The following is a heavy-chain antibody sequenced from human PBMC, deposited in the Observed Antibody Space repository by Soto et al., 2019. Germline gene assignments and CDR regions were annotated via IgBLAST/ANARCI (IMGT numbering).Heavy chain of an antibody. Sequence: VVSLRLSCAASGFTFSSYEMNWVRQAPGKGLEWVSYISSSGSTIYYADSVKGRFTISRDNAKNSLYLQMNSLRAEDTAVYYCARDAEYYDSSAPDYWGQGTLVTVSS. CDR2: ISSSGSTI. J-gene: IGHJ4*02. V-gene: IGHV3-48*03. D-gene: IGHD3-22*01. CDR1: GFTFSSYE. CDR3: ARDAEYYDSSAPDY.